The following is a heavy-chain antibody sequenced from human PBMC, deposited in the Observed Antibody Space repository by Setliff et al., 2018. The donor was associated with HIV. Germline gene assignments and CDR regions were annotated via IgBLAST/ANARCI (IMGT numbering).Heavy chain of an antibody. CDR1: GGSFSGYY. CDR2: INHSGST. V-gene: IGHV4-34*01. CDR3: VTSSSWSSRLNF. D-gene: IGHD6-13*01. J-gene: IGHJ4*02. Sequence: LSLTCAVYGGSFSGYYWSWIRQPPGKGLEWIGEINHSGSTNYNPSLKSRVTISVDTSKNQFSLKVTSVTAADTAVYYCVTSSSWSSRLNFWGQGMLVTVSS.